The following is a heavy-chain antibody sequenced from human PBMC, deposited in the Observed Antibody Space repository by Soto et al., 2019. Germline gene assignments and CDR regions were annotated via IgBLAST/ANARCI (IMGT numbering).Heavy chain of an antibody. CDR2: IIPIFGTA. J-gene: IGHJ4*02. CDR3: AREDDSSGPFDY. V-gene: IGHV1-69*06. D-gene: IGHD3-22*01. Sequence: GASVKVSCKASGGTFSSYAISWVRQAPGQGLEWMGGIIPIFGTANYAQKFQGRVTITADKSTSTAYMELSSLRSEDTAVYYCAREDDSSGPFDYWGQGTLVTVSS. CDR1: GGTFSSYA.